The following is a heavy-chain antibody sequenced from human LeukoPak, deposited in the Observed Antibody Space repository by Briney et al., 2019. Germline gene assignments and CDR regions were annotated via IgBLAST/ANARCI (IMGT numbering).Heavy chain of an antibody. Sequence: SETLSLTCTVSGGSISSYYWSWIRQPPGKGLEWIGYIYYSGSTNYNPSLKSRVTISVDTSKNQFSLKLSSVTAADTAVYYCARDRGPGTWFDPWGQGTLVTVSS. CDR2: IYYSGST. D-gene: IGHD3-10*01. V-gene: IGHV4-59*01. J-gene: IGHJ5*02. CDR1: GGSISSYY. CDR3: ARDRGPGTWFDP.